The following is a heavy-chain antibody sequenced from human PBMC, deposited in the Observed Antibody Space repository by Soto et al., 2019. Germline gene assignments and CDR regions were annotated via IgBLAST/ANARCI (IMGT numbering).Heavy chain of an antibody. D-gene: IGHD6-6*01. CDR2: TYYRSKWYN. Sequence: PSQTLSLTCAISGDSVTRNNAAWNWIRQSPSRGLEWLGRTYYRSKWYNDYAVSVRGRIAFNADTSKNQFSLQLDSVTPEDTAVYYCAQGGVLSSWGRGILVTVSA. CDR3: AQGGVLSS. J-gene: IGHJ4*02. CDR1: GDSVTRNNAA. V-gene: IGHV6-1*01.